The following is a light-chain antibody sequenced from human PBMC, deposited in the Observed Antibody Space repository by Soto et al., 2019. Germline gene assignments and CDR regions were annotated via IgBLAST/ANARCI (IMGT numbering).Light chain of an antibody. CDR3: CSHAGGDTYV. CDR1: SSDVGSGNV. CDR2: EGF. J-gene: IGLJ1*01. V-gene: IGLV2-23*01. Sequence: QSALTQPASVSGSPGQSITISCTGTSSDVGSGNVVSWYQHYPGKAPQLMIYEGFNRPSGVSSRFSGSRSGNTASLTISGLQAEDEADYYCCSHAGGDTYVFGTGTKSPS.